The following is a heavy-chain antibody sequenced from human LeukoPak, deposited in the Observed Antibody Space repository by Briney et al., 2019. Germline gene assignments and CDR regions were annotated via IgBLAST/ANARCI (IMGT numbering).Heavy chain of an antibody. V-gene: IGHV4-61*02. CDR1: GGSISSSSYY. D-gene: IGHD2-21*02. J-gene: IGHJ6*03. CDR3: VRINCGGDCRGYYYKYYMDV. CDR2: VYTSGST. Sequence: SETLSLTCTVSGGSISSSSYYWSWIRQPAGKGLEWIGRVYTSGSTNYNPSLKSRVTISVDTSKNQFSLKLRSVTAADTAVYYCVRINCGGDCRGYYYKYYMDVWGKGTTVTISS.